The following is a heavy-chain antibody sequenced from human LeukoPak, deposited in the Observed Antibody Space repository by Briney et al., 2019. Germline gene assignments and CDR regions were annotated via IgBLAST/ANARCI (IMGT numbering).Heavy chain of an antibody. J-gene: IGHJ4*02. D-gene: IGHD1-1*01. V-gene: IGHV4-59*01. Sequence: SETLSLTCTLSGGSFSSYYWSWIRQPPGKGLEWIGYIYYSGSTNYNPSLKSRVTISVDTSKNQFSLKLNSVTAADTAVYYCARADSSNWYDSRGYFDYWGQGTLVTVSS. CDR1: GGSFSSYY. CDR3: ARADSSNWYDSRGYFDY. CDR2: IYYSGST.